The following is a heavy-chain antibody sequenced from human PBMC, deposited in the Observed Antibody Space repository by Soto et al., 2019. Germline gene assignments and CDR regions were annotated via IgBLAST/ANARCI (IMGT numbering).Heavy chain of an antibody. J-gene: IGHJ3*02. CDR2: INPYSGGA. Sequence: EASVKVSCKASGYTFTDYFIQWVRQAPGQGLGLIGWINPYSGGADLSQKFQGRVTMTRDTSISTAYMEVSSLRSDDTAVFYCARLMNYSHSGGSSHSGFDMWGQGTLVTV. CDR1: GYTFTDYF. CDR3: ARLMNYSHSGGSSHSGFDM. V-gene: IGHV1-2*02. D-gene: IGHD2-21*01.